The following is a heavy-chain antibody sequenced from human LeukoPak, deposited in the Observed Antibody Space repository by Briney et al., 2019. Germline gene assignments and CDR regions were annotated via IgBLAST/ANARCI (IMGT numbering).Heavy chain of an antibody. CDR1: GYTFASYD. CDR3: ARGITAGVDY. Sequence: ASVTVSCKASGYTFASYDINWVRQATGQGLEWMGWMRPTSGDTGYAQNFQGRVTMTRDTSINTFYLELSSLTSDDTAVYYCARGITAGVDYWGQGTLVTVSS. D-gene: IGHD1-14*01. J-gene: IGHJ4*02. V-gene: IGHV1-8*01. CDR2: MRPTSGDT.